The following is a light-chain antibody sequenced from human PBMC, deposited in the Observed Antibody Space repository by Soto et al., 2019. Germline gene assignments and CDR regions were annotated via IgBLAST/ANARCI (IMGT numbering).Light chain of an antibody. CDR3: QQSYTTPFT. V-gene: IGKV1-39*01. CDR1: QSSSHS. CDR2: GAS. J-gene: IGKJ3*01. Sequence: EIQMTQSPSSLSASVGDRVTITCRASQSSSHSLNWYQQKPGKAPRLLIHGASNLHSGVPSRFSGSGSGTDFTLTISSLQPEDFATYYCQQSYTTPFTFGPGTKVDVK.